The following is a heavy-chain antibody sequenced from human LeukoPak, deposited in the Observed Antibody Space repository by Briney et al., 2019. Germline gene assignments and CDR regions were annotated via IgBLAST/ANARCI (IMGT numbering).Heavy chain of an antibody. CDR2: ITGAGSST. Sequence: GGSLRLSCAASGFTFKSYGMTWVRQVPGKGLEWVSSITGAGSSTKYADSVSGRFTISRDNSKNTLSLQMTGLRAGDTVVYYCARKVTVAMDIDYWGQGTLVTVSS. V-gene: IGHV3-23*01. J-gene: IGHJ4*02. D-gene: IGHD4-11*01. CDR3: ARKVTVAMDIDY. CDR1: GFTFKSYG.